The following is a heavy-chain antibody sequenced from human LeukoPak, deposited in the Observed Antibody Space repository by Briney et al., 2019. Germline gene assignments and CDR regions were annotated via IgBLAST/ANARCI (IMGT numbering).Heavy chain of an antibody. CDR1: GFSFNNFA. Sequence: PGGSLRLSCTASGFSFNNFAMTWVRQAPGKGLEWVSGISWNSGSIGYADSVKGRFTISRDNAKNSLYLQMNSLRAEDTALYYCAKDRYGDYSWFDYWGQGTLVTVSS. CDR2: ISWNSGSI. D-gene: IGHD4-17*01. CDR3: AKDRYGDYSWFDY. J-gene: IGHJ4*02. V-gene: IGHV3-9*01.